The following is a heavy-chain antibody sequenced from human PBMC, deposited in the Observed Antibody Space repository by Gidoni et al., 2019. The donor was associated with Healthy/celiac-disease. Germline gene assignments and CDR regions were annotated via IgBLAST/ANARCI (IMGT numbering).Heavy chain of an antibody. CDR3: ARSICRACAYY. CDR1: GFTFSEHY. Sequence: QVQVVESGGGFGKAGGSLGPSLSTSGFTFSEHYMSWIRQGPGKGLEWVSYISSSSSYTNYADSVKGRFTISRDNAKNSLYLQMNSLRAEDTAVYYCARSICRACAYYWGQGTLVTVSS. CDR2: ISSSSSYT. J-gene: IGHJ4*02. V-gene: IGHV3-11*05. D-gene: IGHD2-21*01.